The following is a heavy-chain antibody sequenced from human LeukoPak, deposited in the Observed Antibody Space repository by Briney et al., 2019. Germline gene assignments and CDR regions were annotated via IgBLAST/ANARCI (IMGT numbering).Heavy chain of an antibody. V-gene: IGHV3-66*02. J-gene: IGHJ4*02. CDR2: IYTTGLT. Sequence: TGGSLRLSCAASGFTVNSYYMNWVRQAPGKGLEWVSVIYTTGLTYYKGSVKGRFTVSRDNSKNTLYLQMNSLRAEDTAVYYCARGRGQLGHFDYWGQGTLVTVSS. D-gene: IGHD6-6*01. CDR1: GFTVNSYY. CDR3: ARGRGQLGHFDY.